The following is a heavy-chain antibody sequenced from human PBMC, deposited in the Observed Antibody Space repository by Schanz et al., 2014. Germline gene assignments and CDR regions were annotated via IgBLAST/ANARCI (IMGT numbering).Heavy chain of an antibody. D-gene: IGHD3-9*01. CDR1: GYIFGSHG. CDR2: ISGYNGDT. J-gene: IGHJ6*04. V-gene: IGHV1-18*01. CDR3: ARETTIITGGAFDV. Sequence: QLMQSGSEVRKPGASVKVSCKASGYIFGSHGMTWVRQAPGQGLEWMGWISGYNGDTTYAQKFQGRVTMTTDTSTSTAYMELRNVRYDDTAVYYCARETTIITGGAFDVWGKGTTVTVSS.